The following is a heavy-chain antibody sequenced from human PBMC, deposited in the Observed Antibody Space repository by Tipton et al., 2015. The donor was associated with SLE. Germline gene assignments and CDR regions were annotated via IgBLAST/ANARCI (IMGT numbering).Heavy chain of an antibody. V-gene: IGHV4-39*07. Sequence: LRLSCTVSGGSISSSSYYWGWIRQPPGKGLEWIGEISPSVSTNYNPSLKSRVTISVDTSKNQYSLKLNSVIAADTAVYYCARSAPDSSAYPTFFDYWGQGTPVTVSS. CDR2: ISPSVST. CDR1: GGSISSSSYY. J-gene: IGHJ4*02. CDR3: ARSAPDSSAYPTFFDY. D-gene: IGHD3-22*01.